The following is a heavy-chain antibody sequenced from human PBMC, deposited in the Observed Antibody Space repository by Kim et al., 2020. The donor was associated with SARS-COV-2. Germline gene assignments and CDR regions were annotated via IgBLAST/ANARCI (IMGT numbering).Heavy chain of an antibody. CDR1: GFAFSSYG. Sequence: GGSLRLSCAASGFAFSSYGMTWVRQAPGKGLEWVSSFSSDDITYYADSVKGRFTISRDNSKNMLYLQMNSLRAEDTAGYYCGDYHGPGWHFTYWGKGT. CDR3: GDYHGPGWHFTY. J-gene: IGHJ4*02. CDR2: FSSDDIT. D-gene: IGHD3-10*01. V-gene: IGHV3-23*01.